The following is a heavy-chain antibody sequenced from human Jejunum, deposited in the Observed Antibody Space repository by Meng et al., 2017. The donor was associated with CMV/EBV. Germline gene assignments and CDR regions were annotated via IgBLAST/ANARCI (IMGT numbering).Heavy chain of an antibody. CDR3: ARASGGTLVVLVTTGFDS. CDR2: ISYNGFNR. Sequence: NNYGMHWVRQAPGKGLEWVAVISYNGFNRYYADSVEGRFTISRDESKNTLFLQMNNLRPEDTALYYCARASGGTLVVLVTTGFDSWGQGTLVTVSS. D-gene: IGHD1-7*01. CDR1: NNYG. V-gene: IGHV3-30*19. J-gene: IGHJ4*02.